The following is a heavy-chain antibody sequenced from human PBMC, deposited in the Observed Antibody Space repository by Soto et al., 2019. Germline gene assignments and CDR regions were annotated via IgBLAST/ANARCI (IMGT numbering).Heavy chain of an antibody. J-gene: IGHJ6*02. CDR1: GGSISSSNW. V-gene: IGHV4-4*02. D-gene: IGHD1-26*01. CDR2: IYHSGST. CDR3: ARVSGSYYYGMDV. Sequence: QVQLQESGPGLVKPSGTLSLTCAVSGGSISSSNWWSWVRQPPGKGLEWIGEIYHSGSTNYNPSLESRVTXSXDXXKNQFSLKLSSVTAADTAVYYCARVSGSYYYGMDVWGQGTTVTVSS.